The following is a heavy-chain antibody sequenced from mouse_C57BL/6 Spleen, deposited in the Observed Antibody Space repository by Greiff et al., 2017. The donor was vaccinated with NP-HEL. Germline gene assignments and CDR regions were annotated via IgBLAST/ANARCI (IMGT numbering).Heavy chain of an antibody. CDR1: GYAFSSYW. CDR2: IYPGDGDT. J-gene: IGHJ2*01. V-gene: IGHV1-80*01. Sequence: QVQLKESGAELVKPGASVKISCKASGYAFSSYWMNWVKQRPGKGLEWIGQIYPGDGDTNYNGKFKGKATLTADKSSSTAYMQLSSLTSEDSAVYCCAREDGGGPFFDYWGQGTTLTVSA. CDR3: AREDGGGPFFDY. D-gene: IGHD2-3*01.